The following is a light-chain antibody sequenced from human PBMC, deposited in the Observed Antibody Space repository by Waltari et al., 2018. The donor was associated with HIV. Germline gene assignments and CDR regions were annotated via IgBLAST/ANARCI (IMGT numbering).Light chain of an antibody. Sequence: EIVLTQSPGTLTLSPGDRATLSCSASQSVSSYLAWYQQKPGQAPRLLIYGASSRATGIPARFSGSGSGTDFTLTISSLEPGDFGVYYCHQRSNWPITFGQGTRLEIK. CDR3: HQRSNWPIT. CDR1: QSVSSY. J-gene: IGKJ5*01. V-gene: IGKV3-11*01. CDR2: GAS.